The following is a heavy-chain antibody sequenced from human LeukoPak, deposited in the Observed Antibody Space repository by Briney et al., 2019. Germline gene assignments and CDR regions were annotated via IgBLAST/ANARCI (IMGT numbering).Heavy chain of an antibody. CDR1: GGTFSSYA. D-gene: IGHD3-10*01. J-gene: IGHJ4*02. CDR3: ARVDYYGSGSYDY. Sequence: ASVKVSCKASGGTFSSYAISWVQQAPGQGLEWMGRIIPILGIANYAQKFQGRVTITADKSTSTAYMELSSLRSEDTAVYYCARVDYYGSGSYDYWGQGTLVTVSS. CDR2: IIPILGIA. V-gene: IGHV1-69*04.